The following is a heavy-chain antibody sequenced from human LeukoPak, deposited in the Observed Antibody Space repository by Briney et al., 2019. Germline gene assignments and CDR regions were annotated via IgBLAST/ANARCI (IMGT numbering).Heavy chain of an antibody. CDR3: ARERWGRGIDAFDI. CDR2: IYTSGST. Sequence: SETLSLTCTVSGGSISSGSYYWSWIRQPAGKGLEWIGRIYTSGSTNYNPSLKSRVTISVDTSKNQFSLKLSSVTAADTAVYYCARERWGRGIDAFDIWGQGTMVTVSS. J-gene: IGHJ3*02. CDR1: GGSISSGSYY. D-gene: IGHD2-21*02. V-gene: IGHV4-61*02.